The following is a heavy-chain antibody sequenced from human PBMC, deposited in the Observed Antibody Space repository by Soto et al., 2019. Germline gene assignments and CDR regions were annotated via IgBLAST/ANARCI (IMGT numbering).Heavy chain of an antibody. CDR2: ILPVFGTP. D-gene: IGHD3-10*01. CDR1: GGSFSTSA. J-gene: IGHJ6*02. Sequence: QEQLVQSGAEVKRPGSSVTVSCKASGGSFSTSAISWVRQAPGHGLEWMGGILPVFGTPDYARKFQGRVTITADKSTATVYMELSSLRSEDTAVYFCASLGGGAGYSYGMALWGQGTTVTVSS. CDR3: ASLGGGAGYSYGMAL. V-gene: IGHV1-69*06.